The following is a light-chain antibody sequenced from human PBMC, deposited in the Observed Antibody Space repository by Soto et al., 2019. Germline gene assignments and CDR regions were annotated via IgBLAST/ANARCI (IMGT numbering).Light chain of an antibody. CDR1: QSISSY. Sequence: DIQMTQSPSSLSASVGDRVTITCRASQSISSYLNWFQQTPGKAPKLLIYAASSLQSGVPSRFSGGGSGTDFTVTISSLQPEDFATYYGQQSYSIPFTFGPGTKVDMK. V-gene: IGKV1-39*01. CDR3: QQSYSIPFT. J-gene: IGKJ3*01. CDR2: AAS.